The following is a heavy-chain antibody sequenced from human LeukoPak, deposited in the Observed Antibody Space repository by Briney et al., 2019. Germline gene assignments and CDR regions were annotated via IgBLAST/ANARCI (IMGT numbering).Heavy chain of an antibody. D-gene: IGHD3-22*01. J-gene: IGHJ4*02. Sequence: KSSETLSLTCAVSGGSISSSNWWSWVRQPPGKGLEWIGETYHSGSTNYNPSLKSRVTISVDKSKNQFSLKLSSVTAADTAVYYCARDMGYDSSGPGARGDYWGQGTLVTVSS. V-gene: IGHV4-4*02. CDR2: TYHSGST. CDR1: GGSISSSNW. CDR3: ARDMGYDSSGPGARGDY.